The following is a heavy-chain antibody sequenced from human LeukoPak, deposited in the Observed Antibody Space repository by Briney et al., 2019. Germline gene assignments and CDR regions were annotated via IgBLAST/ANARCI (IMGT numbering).Heavy chain of an antibody. J-gene: IGHJ5*01. Sequence: GGSLRLSCAASGFDVSSNSMSRVRQAPGKGLEWVSVIFSGGGTNYANSMKGRFTISRDNSKNTLYLQMNSLRGEDTAVYYCAAWRGSNWFDFWGQGTQVTVSS. V-gene: IGHV3-53*01. CDR3: AAWRGSNWFDF. D-gene: IGHD3-3*01. CDR2: IFSGGGT. CDR1: GFDVSSNS.